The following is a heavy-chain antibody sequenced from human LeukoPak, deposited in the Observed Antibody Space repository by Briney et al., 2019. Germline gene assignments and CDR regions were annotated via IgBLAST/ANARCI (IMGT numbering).Heavy chain of an antibody. V-gene: IGHV3-30*04. CDR1: GFTFSSYA. D-gene: IGHD2-2*01. CDR3: AREFDQLHDY. J-gene: IGHJ4*02. CDR2: ISYDGSNK. Sequence: GRSLRLSCAASGFTFSSYAMHWVRQGPGKGLEWVAVISYDGSNKYYADSVKGRFTISRDNSKNTLYLQMNSLRAEDAAVYYCAREFDQLHDYWGQGTLVTVSS.